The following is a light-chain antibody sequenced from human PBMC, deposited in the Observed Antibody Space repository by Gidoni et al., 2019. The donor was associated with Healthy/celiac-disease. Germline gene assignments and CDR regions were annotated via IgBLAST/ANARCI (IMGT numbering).Light chain of an antibody. CDR3: QQSYSTPLFT. J-gene: IGKJ3*01. CDR1: QSISSY. V-gene: IGKV1-39*01. CDR2: AAS. Sequence: LTCRASQSISSYLNWYQQKPGKAPKLLIYAASSLQSGVPSRFGGSGSGTDFTLTISSLQPEDFATYYCQQSYSTPLFTFGPGTKVDIK.